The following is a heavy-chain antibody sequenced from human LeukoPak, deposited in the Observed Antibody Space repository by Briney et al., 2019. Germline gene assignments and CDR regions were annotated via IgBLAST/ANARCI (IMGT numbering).Heavy chain of an antibody. D-gene: IGHD1-26*01. CDR1: GFTFSSYS. J-gene: IGHJ4*02. CDR2: ISSSSSYI. Sequence: GGSLRLSCAASGFTFSSYSMNWVRQAPGKGLEWVSSISSSSSYIYYADSVKGRFTISRDNAKNTLYLQVNSLRAEDTAVYYCAKGGKWDVTPFDYWGQGTLVTVSS. CDR3: AKGGKWDVTPFDY. V-gene: IGHV3-21*04.